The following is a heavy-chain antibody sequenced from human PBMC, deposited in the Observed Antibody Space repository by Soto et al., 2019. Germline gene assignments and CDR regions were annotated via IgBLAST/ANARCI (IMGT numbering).Heavy chain of an antibody. CDR1: GGSISSGNYY. CDR2: IYYSGST. CDR3: ARAIDWLSIYI. D-gene: IGHD3-9*01. V-gene: IGHV4-31*03. J-gene: IGHJ3*02. Sequence: KPSETLSLTCTVSGGSISSGNYYWSWIRQHPGKGLEWIGYIYYSGSTYYNPSLKSRVTISVDTSKNQFSLKLSSVTAADTAVYYCARAIDWLSIYIWGQGTMVTVSS.